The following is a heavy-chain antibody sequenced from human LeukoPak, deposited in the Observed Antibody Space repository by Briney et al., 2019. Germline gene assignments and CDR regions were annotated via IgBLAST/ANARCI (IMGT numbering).Heavy chain of an antibody. CDR2: IIPIFATA. J-gene: IGHJ4*02. D-gene: IGHD2-15*01. Sequence: SVSVSFTASVGTFSNYAISWVGQAPGQGREWMGGIIPIFATANFAQKFQGRVTITADESTTTAYMELSSLRSEDTAVYYCARSRSPGVAAMFDYWGQGTLVTVSS. V-gene: IGHV1-69*13. CDR3: ARSRSPGVAAMFDY. CDR1: VGTFSNYA.